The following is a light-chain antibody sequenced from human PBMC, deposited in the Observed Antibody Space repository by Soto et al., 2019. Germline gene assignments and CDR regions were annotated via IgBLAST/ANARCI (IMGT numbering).Light chain of an antibody. J-gene: IGKJ4*01. CDR1: QTITDY. CDR2: GSS. V-gene: IGKV1-39*01. Sequence: DIQMTQSPPSLSASVGDIVTITFRASQTITDYLHFYQQKPGKAPTRLIYGSSSLQTGCPPRFSGSGSGTEFTLTIISLQPEDFGTYHRQQTYDSLVSFGGGTKVDIK. CDR3: QQTYDSLVS.